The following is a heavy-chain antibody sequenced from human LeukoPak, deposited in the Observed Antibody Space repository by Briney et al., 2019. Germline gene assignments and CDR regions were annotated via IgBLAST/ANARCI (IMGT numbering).Heavy chain of an antibody. D-gene: IGHD5-18*01. CDR2: ISANGGRT. J-gene: IGHJ4*02. CDR3: AKSGLAMINYYFDY. CDR1: GFTFSTYA. V-gene: IGHV3-23*01. Sequence: GGSRRLSCAASGFTFSTYAMSWVRQAPGKGLEWVSAISANGGRTCYADSVKGRFTISRDNSKNTLYLQMNSLRAEDTAVYYCAKSGLAMINYYFDYWGQGTLVTVSS.